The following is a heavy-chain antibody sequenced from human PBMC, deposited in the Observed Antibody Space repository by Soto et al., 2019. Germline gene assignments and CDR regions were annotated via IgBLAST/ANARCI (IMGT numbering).Heavy chain of an antibody. Sequence: ASVKVSCKVSGYTLTELSMHWVRQAPGKGPEWMGGFDPEDGETIYAQKFQGRVTMTEDTSTDTAYMELSSLRSEDTAVYYCATELYSSGWLNWFDPWGQGTLVIVSS. J-gene: IGHJ5*02. V-gene: IGHV1-24*01. CDR2: FDPEDGET. D-gene: IGHD6-19*01. CDR3: ATELYSSGWLNWFDP. CDR1: GYTLTELS.